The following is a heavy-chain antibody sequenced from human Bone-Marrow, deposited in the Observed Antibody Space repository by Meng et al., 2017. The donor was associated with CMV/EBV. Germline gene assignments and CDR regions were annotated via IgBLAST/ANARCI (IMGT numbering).Heavy chain of an antibody. D-gene: IGHD3-10*01. CDR2: IIPILGIE. J-gene: IGHJ6*02. Sequence: SVKVSCKASGGSFSSYAISWVRQAPGQGLEWMGGIIPILGIENYAQKFQGRVTITADKSTSTAYMELSSLISEDTAVYYCATDAMVRGVMGYYYGMDVWGQGTTVTVSS. CDR1: GGSFSSYA. V-gene: IGHV1-69*10. CDR3: ATDAMVRGVMGYYYGMDV.